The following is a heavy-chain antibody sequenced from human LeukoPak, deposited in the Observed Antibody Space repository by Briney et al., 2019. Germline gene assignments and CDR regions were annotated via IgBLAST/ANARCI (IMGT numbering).Heavy chain of an antibody. CDR1: GFTFSNYG. CDR2: ISGSGDNT. J-gene: IGHJ4*02. D-gene: IGHD2/OR15-2a*01. CDR3: AKDLSPGHY. V-gene: IGHV3-23*01. Sequence: GGSLRLSCAVSGFTFSNYGMNWVRQAPGKGLEWVSAISGSGDNTYYADSVKGRFTISRDNSKNTLYLQMNNLRAGDTAVYFCAKDLSPGHYWGQGILVTVSS.